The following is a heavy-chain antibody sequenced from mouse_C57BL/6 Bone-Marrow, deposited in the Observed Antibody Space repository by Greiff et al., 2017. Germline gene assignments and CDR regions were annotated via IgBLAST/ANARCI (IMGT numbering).Heavy chain of an antibody. CDR1: GYSFTGYY. CDR3: ARRGWLLLWYFDV. Sequence: EVQGVESGPELVKPGASVKISCKASGYSFTGYYMNWVKQSPEKSLEWIGEINPSTGGTTYNQKFKAKATLTVDKSSSTAYMQLKSLTSEDSAVYYCARRGWLLLWYFDVWGTGTTVTVSS. V-gene: IGHV1-42*01. J-gene: IGHJ1*03. D-gene: IGHD2-3*01. CDR2: INPSTGGT.